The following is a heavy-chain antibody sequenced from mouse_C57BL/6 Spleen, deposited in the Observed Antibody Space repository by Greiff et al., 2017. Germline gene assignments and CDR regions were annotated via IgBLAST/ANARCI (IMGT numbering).Heavy chain of an antibody. J-gene: IGHJ4*01. CDR1: GYTFTDYY. D-gene: IGHD1-1*01. CDR3: ARRNYYGSSYAMDY. CDR2: INPYNGGT. Sequence: EVQLQQSGPVLVKPGASVKMSCKASGYTFTDYYMNWVKQSHGKSLEWIGVINPYNGGTSYNQKFKGKATLTVDKSSSTAYMALNSLTSEDSAVYYCARRNYYGSSYAMDYWGQGTSVTVSS. V-gene: IGHV1-19*01.